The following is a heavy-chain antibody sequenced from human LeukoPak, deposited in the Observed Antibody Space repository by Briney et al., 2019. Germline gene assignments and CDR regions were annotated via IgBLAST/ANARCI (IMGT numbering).Heavy chain of an antibody. J-gene: IGHJ3*02. CDR1: GDSISSSNYY. V-gene: IGHV4-39*01. CDR2: IYYSGLT. Sequence: PSETLSLTCTVSGDSISSSNYYWGWIRQPPGKGLEWIASIYYSGLTYYNPSLKSRVTISVDTPKNQFSLKLNSVTAADTAVYYCARLPSNDAFDIWGQGTMVTVSS. CDR3: ARLPSNDAFDI.